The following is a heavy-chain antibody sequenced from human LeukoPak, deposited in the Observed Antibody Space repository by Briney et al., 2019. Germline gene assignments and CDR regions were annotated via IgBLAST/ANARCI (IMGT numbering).Heavy chain of an antibody. Sequence: SETLSLTCTVSGGSISSSSYYWGWIRQPPGKGLEWIGSIYYSGGTYYNPSLKSRVTISVDTSKNQFSLKLSSVTAADTAVYYCARGSTSLGDYFDYWGQGTLVTVSS. CDR2: IYYSGGT. CDR1: GGSISSSSYY. CDR3: ARGSTSLGDYFDY. J-gene: IGHJ4*02. V-gene: IGHV4-39*01. D-gene: IGHD2-2*01.